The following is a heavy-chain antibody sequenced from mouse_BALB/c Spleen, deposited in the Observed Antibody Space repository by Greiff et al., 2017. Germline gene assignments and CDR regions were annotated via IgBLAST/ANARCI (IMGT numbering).Heavy chain of an antibody. V-gene: IGHV5-17*02. Sequence: DVKLVESGGGLVQPGGSRKLSCAASGFTFSSFGMHWVRQAPEKGLEWVAYISSGSSTIYYADPVKGRFTISRDNPKNTLFLQMTSLRSEDTAMYYCARWGYPWYFDVWGAGTTVTVSS. CDR1: GFTFSSFG. CDR3: ARWGYPWYFDV. J-gene: IGHJ1*01. CDR2: ISSGSSTI. D-gene: IGHD3-1*01.